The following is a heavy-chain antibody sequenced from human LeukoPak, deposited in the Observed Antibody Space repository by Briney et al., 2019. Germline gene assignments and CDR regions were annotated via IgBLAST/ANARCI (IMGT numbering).Heavy chain of an antibody. CDR1: GFTFSDYY. CDR2: ISSSSSYI. Sequence: PGGSLRLSCAASGFTFSDYYMSWIRQAPGKGLEWVSSISSSSSYIYYADSVKGRFTISRDNAKNSLYLQMNSLRAEDTAVYYCARDLFLGLVSVVVPAAIGYWGQGTLVTVSS. J-gene: IGHJ4*02. V-gene: IGHV3-11*06. CDR3: ARDLFLGLVSVVVPAAIGY. D-gene: IGHD2-2*02.